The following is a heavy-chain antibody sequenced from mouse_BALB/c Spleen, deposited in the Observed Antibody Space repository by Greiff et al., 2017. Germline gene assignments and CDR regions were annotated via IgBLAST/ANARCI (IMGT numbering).Heavy chain of an antibody. V-gene: IGHV14-3*02. CDR3: ASDYDGSRFAY. Sequence: VQLQQSGAELVKPGASVKLSCTASGFNIKDTYMHWVKQRPEQGLEWIGRIDPANGNTKYDPKFQGKATITADTSSNTAYLQLSSLTSEDTAVYYCASDYDGSRFAYWGQGTLVTVSA. J-gene: IGHJ3*01. CDR2: IDPANGNT. D-gene: IGHD2-3*01. CDR1: GFNIKDTY.